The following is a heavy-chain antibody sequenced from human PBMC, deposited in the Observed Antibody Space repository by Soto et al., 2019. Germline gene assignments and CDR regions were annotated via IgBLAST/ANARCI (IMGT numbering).Heavy chain of an antibody. CDR2: VSAYNGNT. CDR3: AREGSYDFWSGYYRPHVYYYYGMDV. D-gene: IGHD3-3*01. V-gene: IGHV1-18*01. Sequence: GASVKVSCKASGYTFTSYGISWVRQAPGQGLEWMGWVSAYNGNTNYAQKLQGRVTMTTDTSTSTAYMELRSLRSDDTAVYYCAREGSYDFWSGYYRPHVYYYYGMDVWGQGTTVTVSS. CDR1: GYTFTSYG. J-gene: IGHJ6*02.